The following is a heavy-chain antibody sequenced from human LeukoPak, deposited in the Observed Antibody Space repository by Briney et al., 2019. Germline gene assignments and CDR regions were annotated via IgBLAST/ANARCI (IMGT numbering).Heavy chain of an antibody. CDR2: ISTSGSTI. D-gene: IGHD6-19*01. V-gene: IGHV3-11*01. J-gene: IGHJ4*01. CDR1: GFTFSDYY. Sequence: GWSLPASLAASGFTFSDYYMSWIRQAPGKGLEWVSYISTSGSTIYYADSVKGRFTISRDNAKNSLYLQMNSLRAEDTAVYYCARDLAIAVTALGSFDYWGDRALVSVSS. CDR3: ARDLAIAVTALGSFDY.